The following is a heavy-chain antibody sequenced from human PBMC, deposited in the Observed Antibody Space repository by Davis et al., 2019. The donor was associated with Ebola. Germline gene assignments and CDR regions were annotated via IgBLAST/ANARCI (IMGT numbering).Heavy chain of an antibody. Sequence: PSETLSLTCSVSGDSISSGDHYWTWIRQHPGKDLEWIGYFFYSGNSYYNPSLKSRVSISVDTYKNQFSLKLSSLTAADTAVYYCAREIRARRAFDSSGYSPFDYWGQGILVTVSS. J-gene: IGHJ4*02. D-gene: IGHD3-22*01. CDR1: GDSISSGDHY. CDR3: AREIRARRAFDSSGYSPFDY. V-gene: IGHV4-31*03. CDR2: FFYSGNS.